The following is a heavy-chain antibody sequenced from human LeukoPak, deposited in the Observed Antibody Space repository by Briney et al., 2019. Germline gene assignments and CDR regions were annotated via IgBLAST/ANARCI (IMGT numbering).Heavy chain of an antibody. CDR2: IYTSGST. CDR3: AKAPYLSSGS. D-gene: IGHD3-22*01. Sequence: SETLSLTCTVSGGSISSGSYYWSWIRQPAGKGLEWIGRIYTSGSTNYNASLKSRVTISVDTSKNQFSLKLSSVTAADTAVYYCAKAPYLSSGSWGQGILVAVSS. J-gene: IGHJ3*01. V-gene: IGHV4-61*02. CDR1: GGSISSGSYY.